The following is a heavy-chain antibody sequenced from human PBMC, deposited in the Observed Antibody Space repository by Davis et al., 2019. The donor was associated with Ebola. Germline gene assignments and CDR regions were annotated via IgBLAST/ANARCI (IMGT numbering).Heavy chain of an antibody. CDR2: ISYDGSNK. Sequence: GESLKISCAASGFTFSSYAMHWVRQAPGKGLEWVAVISYDGSNKYYADSVKGRFTISRDNSKNSLYLQMNSLRAEDTAVYYCARVFGFYGMDVWGQGTTVTVSS. J-gene: IGHJ6*02. CDR1: GFTFSSYA. D-gene: IGHD3-10*01. V-gene: IGHV3-30-3*01. CDR3: ARVFGFYGMDV.